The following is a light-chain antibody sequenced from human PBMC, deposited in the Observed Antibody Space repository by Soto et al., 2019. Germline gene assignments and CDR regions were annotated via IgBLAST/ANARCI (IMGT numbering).Light chain of an antibody. J-gene: IGKJ2*01. CDR2: DAS. CDR3: QQRSNWPPEYI. Sequence: EIVLTQSPATLSLSPGERATLSCRASQSVSGYLAWYRQKPGQPPSLLISDASNRATGFPARFSASGSGPDFTLTISSLEPEDFAVYYCQQRSNWPPEYIFGQGTKLEIK. V-gene: IGKV3-11*01. CDR1: QSVSGY.